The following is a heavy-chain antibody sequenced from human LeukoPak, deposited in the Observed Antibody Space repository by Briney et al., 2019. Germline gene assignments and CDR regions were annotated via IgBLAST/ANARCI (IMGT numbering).Heavy chain of an antibody. D-gene: IGHD6-19*01. J-gene: IGHJ4*02. CDR2: ISYGGSHK. Sequence: GGSLRLSCAASGFTFSNYGMHWVRQAPGKGLEWVAVISYGGSHKYYVDSVKGRFTIFRDNSKNTLHLQMDSLRAEDTAVYYCAKGRYSSGWYFDDWGQGTLVTVSS. V-gene: IGHV3-30*18. CDR1: GFTFSNYG. CDR3: AKGRYSSGWYFDD.